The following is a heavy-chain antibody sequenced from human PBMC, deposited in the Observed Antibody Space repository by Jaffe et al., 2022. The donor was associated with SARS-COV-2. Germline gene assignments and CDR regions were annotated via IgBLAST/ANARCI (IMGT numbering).Heavy chain of an antibody. D-gene: IGHD3-10*01. CDR2: ISSSGSYT. Sequence: EVQMVDSGGGLVKPGGSLRLSCAASGFTFSDYEVHWVRQVPGKGLEWVASISSSGSYTYYADSVRGRFTISRDNAKNSLFLQINSLRAEDTAVYYCAGKTGKYYYYYMDVWGKGTTVIVSS. CDR1: GFTFSDYE. V-gene: IGHV3-21*01. J-gene: IGHJ6*03. CDR3: AGKTGKYYYYYMDV.